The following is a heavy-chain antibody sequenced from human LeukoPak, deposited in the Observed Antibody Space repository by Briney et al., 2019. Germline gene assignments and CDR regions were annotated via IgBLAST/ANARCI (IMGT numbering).Heavy chain of an antibody. CDR2: IYYSGST. D-gene: IGHD3-3*01. CDR1: GGSVSSGSYY. V-gene: IGHV4-61*01. CDR3: AREGPSFWSGPDYGMDV. Sequence: PSETLSLTCTVSGGSVSSGSYYWSWIRQPPGKGLEWIGYIYYSGSTSYNPSLKSRVTISVDTSKNQFSLKLSSVTAADTAVYYCAREGPSFWSGPDYGMDVWGQGTTVTVSS. J-gene: IGHJ6*02.